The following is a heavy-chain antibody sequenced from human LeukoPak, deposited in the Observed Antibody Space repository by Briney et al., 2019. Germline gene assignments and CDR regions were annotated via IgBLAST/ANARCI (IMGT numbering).Heavy chain of an antibody. V-gene: IGHV1-2*02. CDR1: GYTFTGYY. Sequence: GASVKVSCKASGYTFTGYYMHWVRQAPGQGLEWMGWINANSGDTGYAQKFQGRVTMTRDTSVSTAYMELSRLRSDGTAVYFCARADASRWFDYWGQGALVTVSS. J-gene: IGHJ5*01. CDR2: INANSGDT. CDR3: ARADASRWFDY. D-gene: IGHD2-2*01.